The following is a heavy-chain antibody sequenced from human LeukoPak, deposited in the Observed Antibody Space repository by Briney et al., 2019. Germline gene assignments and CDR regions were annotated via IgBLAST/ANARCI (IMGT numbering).Heavy chain of an antibody. CDR1: GYSISSGYY. J-gene: IGHJ4*02. V-gene: IGHV4-38-2*02. D-gene: IGHD6-13*01. Sequence: PSETLSLTCTVSGYSISSGYYWGWIRQPPGKGLEWIGSIYHSGSTYYNPSLKSRVTISVDPSKNQFSLKLSSVTAADTAVYYCARTYSSSWNYYFDYWGQGTLVTVSS. CDR2: IYHSGST. CDR3: ARTYSSSWNYYFDY.